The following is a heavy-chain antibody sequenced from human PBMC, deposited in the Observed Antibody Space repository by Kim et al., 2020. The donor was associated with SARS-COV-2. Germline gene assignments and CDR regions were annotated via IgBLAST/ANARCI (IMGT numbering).Heavy chain of an antibody. CDR1: GFTFSTYA. V-gene: IGHV3-23*01. D-gene: IGHD2-15*01. J-gene: IGHJ2*01. CDR2: ISDIGGSL. CDR3: AKDPGWRLPPWYFDL. Sequence: GGSLRLSCAASGFTFSTYAMSWVRQAPGKGLEWVSAISDIGGSLNYADSVKGRFTISRDNSKNTVYLQMNSLRGEDTAVYYCAKDPGWRLPPWYFDLWGRGTLVTVSS.